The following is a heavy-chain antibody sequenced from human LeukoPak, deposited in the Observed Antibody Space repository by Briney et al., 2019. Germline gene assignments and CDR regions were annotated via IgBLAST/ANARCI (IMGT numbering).Heavy chain of an antibody. CDR2: ISYRGST. J-gene: IGHJ5*02. Sequence: PSETLSLTCAVYAGSLSGHYWSWIRQPPGKGLEWVGEISYRGSTDYNPSLKSRVTIAADMSKNQFSLKLSSVTAADTAVYYCARVQGGYSYDGHPNWFDPWGQGTLVTVSS. V-gene: IGHV4-34*01. D-gene: IGHD5-18*01. CDR3: ARVQGGYSYDGHPNWFDP. CDR1: AGSLSGHY.